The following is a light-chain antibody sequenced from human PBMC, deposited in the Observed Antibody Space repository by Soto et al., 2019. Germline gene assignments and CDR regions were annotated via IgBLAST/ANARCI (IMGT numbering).Light chain of an antibody. CDR1: QSVSTN. CDR3: QQYKNWPGS. J-gene: IGKJ4*02. CDR2: GAS. V-gene: IGKV3-15*01. Sequence: ETVMTQSPATLSVSPGEGATLSCRASQSVSTNLAWYQQKPGQAPRLLLYGASTRATGVPARFSGSGSGTEFTLTISSLQSEDFGVYYCQQYKNWPGSFGGGTKLKI.